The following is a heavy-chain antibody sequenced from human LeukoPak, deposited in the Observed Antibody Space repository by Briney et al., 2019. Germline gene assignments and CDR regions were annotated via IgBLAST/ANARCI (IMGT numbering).Heavy chain of an antibody. CDR2: IIPILGIA. CDR1: GGTSSSYA. J-gene: IGHJ4*02. Sequence: ASVKVSCKASGGTSSSYAISWVRQAPGQGLEWMGRIIPILGIANYAQKFQGRVTITADKSTSTAYMELSSLRSEDTAVYYCAMGNCSSTSCPGGRYFDYWGQGTLVTVSS. V-gene: IGHV1-69*04. CDR3: AMGNCSSTSCPGGRYFDY. D-gene: IGHD2-2*01.